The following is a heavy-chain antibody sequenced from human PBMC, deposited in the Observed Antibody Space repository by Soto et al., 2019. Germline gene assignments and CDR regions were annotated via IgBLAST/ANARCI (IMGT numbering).Heavy chain of an antibody. V-gene: IGHV4-31*03. J-gene: IGHJ5*02. CDR3: ARAYIVVVPAASWFDP. CDR2: IYYSGST. D-gene: IGHD2-2*01. Sequence: SETLSLTCTVSGGSISSGGYYWSWIRQHPGKGLEWIGYIYYSGSTYYNPSLKSRVTISVDTSKNQFSLKLSSVTAADTAVYYCARAYIVVVPAASWFDPWGQGTLVTVSS. CDR1: GGSISSGGYY.